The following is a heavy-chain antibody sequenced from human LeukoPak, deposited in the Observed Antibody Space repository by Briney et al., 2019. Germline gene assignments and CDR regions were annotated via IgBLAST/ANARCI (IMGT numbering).Heavy chain of an antibody. D-gene: IGHD6-13*01. J-gene: IGHJ4*02. CDR3: ARGVGSSWPTNFDY. V-gene: IGHV4-34*01. CDR2: INQSGST. Sequence: SETLSLTCAVYGGSFSGYYWSWIRQPPGKGLEWIGEINQSGSTNYNPSLKSRVTISVDTSKNQFSLKLSSVTAADTAVYYCARGVGSSWPTNFDYWGQGTLVTVSS. CDR1: GGSFSGYY.